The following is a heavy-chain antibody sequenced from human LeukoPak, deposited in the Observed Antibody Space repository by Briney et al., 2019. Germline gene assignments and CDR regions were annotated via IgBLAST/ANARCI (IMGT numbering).Heavy chain of an antibody. J-gene: IGHJ4*02. CDR1: GGAFSSYA. CDR2: IIPIFGTA. V-gene: IGHV1-69*05. D-gene: IGHD2-15*01. CDR3: ARDRWNCSGGSCYLGLNDY. Sequence: SVKVSCKASGGAFSSYAISWVRQAPGQGLEWMGGIIPIFGTANYAQKFQGRVTITTDESTSTAYMELSSLRSEDTAVYYCARDRWNCSGGSCYLGLNDYWGQGTLVTISS.